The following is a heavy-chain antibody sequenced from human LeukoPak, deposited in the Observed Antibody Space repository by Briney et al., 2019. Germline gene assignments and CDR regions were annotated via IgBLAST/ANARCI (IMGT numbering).Heavy chain of an antibody. CDR2: FIPIFGTA. J-gene: IGHJ6*03. CDR1: GGTFSSYA. V-gene: IGHV1-69*13. Sequence: SVKVSCKASGGTFSSYAISWVRQAPGQGLEWMGGFIPIFGTANYAQKFQGRVTITADESTSTAYMELSSLRSEDTAVYYCAIGVPNLGISDYYYYYMDVWGKGTTVTVSS. CDR3: AIGVPNLGISDYYYYYMDV. D-gene: IGHD7-27*01.